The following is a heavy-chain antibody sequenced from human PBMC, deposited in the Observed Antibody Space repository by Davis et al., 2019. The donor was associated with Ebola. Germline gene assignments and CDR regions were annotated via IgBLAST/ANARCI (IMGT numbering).Heavy chain of an antibody. V-gene: IGHV3-23*01. Sequence: GGSLRLSCAASGFTFSSYAMSWVRQAPGKGLEWVSAISGSGGSTYYADSVKGRFTISRDNSKNTLYLQMNSLRAEDTAVYYCARGTVYYDILTGYYHLDYWGQGTLVTVSS. CDR1: GFTFSSYA. CDR2: ISGSGGST. CDR3: ARGTVYYDILTGYYHLDY. J-gene: IGHJ4*02. D-gene: IGHD3-9*01.